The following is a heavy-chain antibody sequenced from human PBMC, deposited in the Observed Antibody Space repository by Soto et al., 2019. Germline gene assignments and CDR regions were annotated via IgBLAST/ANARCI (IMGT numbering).Heavy chain of an antibody. D-gene: IGHD3-16*01. CDR1: GGSISSGGYY. J-gene: IGHJ5*02. Sequence: QVQLQESGPGLVKPSQTLSLTCTVSGGSISSGGYYWSWIRQHPGKGLEWIGYIYYSASTYYNPSRKSRVTISVNTSKNPFSLKRSSVTAADTAVYYCARVGGINWFDPWGQGTLVTVSS. CDR2: IYYSAST. CDR3: ARVGGINWFDP. V-gene: IGHV4-31*03.